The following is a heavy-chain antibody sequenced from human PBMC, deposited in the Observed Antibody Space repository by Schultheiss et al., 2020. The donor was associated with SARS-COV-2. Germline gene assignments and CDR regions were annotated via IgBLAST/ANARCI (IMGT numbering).Heavy chain of an antibody. D-gene: IGHD5-12*01. V-gene: IGHV4-4*02. Sequence: GSLRLSCAVSGDSISSTNWWSWVRQPPGKGLEWIGYIYYSGSTYYNPSLKSRVTISVDTSKNQFSLKLSSVTAADTAVYYCARESPSGYDLYGPYYYYYYGMDVWGQGTTVTV. J-gene: IGHJ6*02. CDR2: IYYSGST. CDR1: GDSISSTNW. CDR3: ARESPSGYDLYGPYYYYYYGMDV.